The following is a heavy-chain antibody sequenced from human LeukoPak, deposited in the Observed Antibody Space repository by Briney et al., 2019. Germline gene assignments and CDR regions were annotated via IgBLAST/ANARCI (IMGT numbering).Heavy chain of an antibody. CDR1: GFTLSSYA. J-gene: IGHJ5*02. CDR2: ISGSGSST. D-gene: IGHD3-10*01. V-gene: IGHV3-23*01. CDR3: TKAYGSGSYRNWFDP. Sequence: PGGSLRLSCAASGFTLSSYAMRWVRQAPGKELEWVSVISGSGSSTYYADSVKGRFTISRDNSKNTLYLQMNSLRAEDTAVYYCTKAYGSGSYRNWFDPWGQGTLVTVSS.